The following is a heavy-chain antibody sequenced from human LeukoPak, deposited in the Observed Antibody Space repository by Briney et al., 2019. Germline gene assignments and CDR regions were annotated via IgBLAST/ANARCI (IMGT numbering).Heavy chain of an antibody. D-gene: IGHD6-19*01. V-gene: IGHV4-34*01. Sequence: SETLSLTCAVYGGSFSGYYWSWIRQPPGKGLEWIGEINHSGSTNYNPSLKSRVTISVDTSKNQFSLKLGSVTAADTAVYYCARVLGAAVAFNWFDPWGQGTLVTVSS. J-gene: IGHJ5*02. CDR1: GGSFSGYY. CDR2: INHSGST. CDR3: ARVLGAAVAFNWFDP.